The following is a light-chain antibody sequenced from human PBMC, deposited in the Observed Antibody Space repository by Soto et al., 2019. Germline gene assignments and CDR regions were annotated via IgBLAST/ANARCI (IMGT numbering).Light chain of an antibody. CDR2: EVN. CDR1: SSDVGGYNF. V-gene: IGLV2-8*01. J-gene: IGLJ1*01. CDR3: CSYAGSTNV. Sequence: QSALTQPPSASESPGQSVTISCTGTSSDVGGYNFVSWYQQHPGKAPKLMIYEVNKRPSGVPDRFSGSKSGNTASLTVSGLQDEDEADYCFCSYAGSTNVFGTGTKLTVL.